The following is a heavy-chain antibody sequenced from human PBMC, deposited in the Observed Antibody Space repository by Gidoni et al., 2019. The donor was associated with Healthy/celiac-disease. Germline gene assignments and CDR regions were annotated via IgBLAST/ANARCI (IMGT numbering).Heavy chain of an antibody. D-gene: IGHD6-19*01. CDR3: ARERSSGLCYFDY. CDR1: GGTFSSYT. J-gene: IGHJ4*02. V-gene: IGHV1-69*08. CDR2: IIPILAIA. Sequence: QVQLVQSGAEVKKPGSSVKVSCQASGGTFSSYTISWVRQAPGQGLEWMGRIIPILAIANYAQKFQGRVTITADKSTSTAYMELSSLRSEDTAVYYCARERSSGLCYFDYWGQGTLVTVSS.